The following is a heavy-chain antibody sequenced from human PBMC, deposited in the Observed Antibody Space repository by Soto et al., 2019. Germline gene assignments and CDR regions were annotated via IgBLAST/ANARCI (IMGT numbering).Heavy chain of an antibody. Sequence: PSETLSLTCTVSGGSISSDSYYWGWIRQSPEKGLEWIASISYSGSTYYNPTLKSRVTISVDTSKNQFSLKLSSVTAADTAVYYCARKHFYDTSGSLYYFDYWGQGTLVTVSS. V-gene: IGHV4-39*01. CDR1: GGSISSDSYY. D-gene: IGHD3-22*01. CDR2: ISYSGST. J-gene: IGHJ4*02. CDR3: ARKHFYDTSGSLYYFDY.